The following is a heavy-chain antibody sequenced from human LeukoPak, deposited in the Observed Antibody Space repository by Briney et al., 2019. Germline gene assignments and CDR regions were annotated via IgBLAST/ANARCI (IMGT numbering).Heavy chain of an antibody. CDR3: ARLEGGRSDAFDI. CDR1: GDSISSDY. CDR2: IYYTGST. D-gene: IGHD3-16*01. Sequence: SETLSLTCAVSGDSISSDYWSWVRQPPGKGLEWIGYIYYTGSTNYNPALKSRVTISVDTSKNQFSLKLSSVTAADTAVYYCARLEGGRSDAFDIWGQGTMVTVSS. V-gene: IGHV4-59*12. J-gene: IGHJ3*02.